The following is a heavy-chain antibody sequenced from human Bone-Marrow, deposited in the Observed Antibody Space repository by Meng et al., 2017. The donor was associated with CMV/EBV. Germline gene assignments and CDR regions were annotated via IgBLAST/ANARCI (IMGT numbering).Heavy chain of an antibody. Sequence: SVKVSCKASGGTLSTYAISWVRQAPGQGLEWMGGIIPILGIANYAQKFQGRVTITADKSTSTAYMELSSLRSEDTAVYYCAGGKQQLATYYYYYGMDVWGQGTTVTAPQ. V-gene: IGHV1-69*04. D-gene: IGHD6-13*01. CDR2: IIPILGIA. CDR3: AGGKQQLATYYYYYGMDV. CDR1: GGTLSTYA. J-gene: IGHJ6*01.